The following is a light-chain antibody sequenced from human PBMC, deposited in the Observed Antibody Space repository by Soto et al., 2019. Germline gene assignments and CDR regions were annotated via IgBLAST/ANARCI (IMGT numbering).Light chain of an antibody. CDR3: QQAKSFPYT. Sequence: DIQMTQSPSSVSASVGDRVTITCRASQGINRYLGWFQQRPGKAPKLLIYNASSLHSGVPSRFSGSGSGTDFTLTITTLQPEDFASYYCQQAKSFPYTFGQGTKLEIK. V-gene: IGKV1-12*01. CDR1: QGINRY. J-gene: IGKJ2*01. CDR2: NAS.